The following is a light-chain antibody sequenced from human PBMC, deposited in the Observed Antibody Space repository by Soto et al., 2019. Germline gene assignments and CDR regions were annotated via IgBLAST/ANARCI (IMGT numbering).Light chain of an antibody. CDR2: DIR. J-gene: IGLJ1*01. V-gene: IGLV2-14*03. CDR1: SSDVGGYKY. CDR3: SSYTSSSTRV. Sequence: QSALTQPASVSGSPGQSITISCTGTSSDVGGYKYVSWYQQHPGKAPKLMIYDIRNRPSGVSNRFSGSKSGNTASLTISGLQAEDEADYYCSSYTSSSTRVFGTGNKLTVL.